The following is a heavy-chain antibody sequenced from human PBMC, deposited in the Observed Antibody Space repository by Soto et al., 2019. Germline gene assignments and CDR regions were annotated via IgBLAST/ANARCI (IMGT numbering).Heavy chain of an antibody. CDR3: ARVRWAAAGDEDWFDP. Sequence: PSETLSLTCTVSGGSIRSYYCSWSRQPAGKGLEWIGRIYTSGSTNYNPSLKSRVTMSVDTSKNQFSLKLSSVTAADTAVYCCARVRWAAAGDEDWFDPWGQGTLVTVSS. CDR2: IYTSGST. D-gene: IGHD6-13*01. CDR1: GGSIRSYY. J-gene: IGHJ5*02. V-gene: IGHV4-4*07.